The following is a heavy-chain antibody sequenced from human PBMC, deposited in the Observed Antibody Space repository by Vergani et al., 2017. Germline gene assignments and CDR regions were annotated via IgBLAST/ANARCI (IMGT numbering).Heavy chain of an antibody. D-gene: IGHD7-27*01. CDR2: IYHSGST. Sequence: QLQLQESGSGLVKPSQTLSLTCAVSGGSISSGGYSWSWIRQPPGKGLEWLGYIYHSGSTYYNPSLKSRVTISVDRSKNQFSLKLSSVTAADTAVYYCARVANWGSLYWYFDLWGRGTLVTVSS. V-gene: IGHV4-30-2*01. J-gene: IGHJ2*01. CDR3: ARVANWGSLYWYFDL. CDR1: GGSISSGGYS.